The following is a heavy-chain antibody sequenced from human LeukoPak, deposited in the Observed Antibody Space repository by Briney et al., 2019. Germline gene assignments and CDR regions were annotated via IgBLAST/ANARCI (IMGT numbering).Heavy chain of an antibody. D-gene: IGHD5-12*01. CDR2: INTNTGNP. V-gene: IGHV7-4-1*02. CDR1: GYTFTSYA. CDR3: ARGGYSGYDFVPVGY. J-gene: IGHJ4*02. Sequence: ASVKVSCKASGYTFTSYAMNWVRQAPGQGLEWMGRINTNTGNPTYAKGFTGRFVFSLDTSVSTAYLQISSLKAEDTAVYYCARGGYSGYDFVPVGYWGQGTLVTVSS.